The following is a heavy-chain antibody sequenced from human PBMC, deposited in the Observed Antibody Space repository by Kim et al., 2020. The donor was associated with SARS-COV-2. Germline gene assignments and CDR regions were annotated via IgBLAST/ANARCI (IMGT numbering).Heavy chain of an antibody. J-gene: IGHJ4*02. Sequence: ASVMVSCKASGYTFTGYYMHWVRQAPGQGLEWMGRINPNSGGTNYAQKFQGRVTMTRDTSISTAYMELSRLRSDDTAVYYCAREERITMVRGVPDYWGQGTLVTVSS. CDR3: AREERITMVRGVPDY. CDR1: GYTFTGYY. V-gene: IGHV1-2*06. D-gene: IGHD3-10*01. CDR2: INPNSGGT.